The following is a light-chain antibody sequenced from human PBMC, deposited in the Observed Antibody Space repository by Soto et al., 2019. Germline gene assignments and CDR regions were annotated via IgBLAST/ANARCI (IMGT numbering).Light chain of an antibody. J-gene: IGKJ4*01. CDR1: QSVSSY. V-gene: IGKV3-11*01. CDR3: QQRSNWLT. Sequence: EIVLTQSPATLSLSPGERATLSCRASQSVSSYLAWYQQKPDQAPRLLIYDASNRATGIPARFSGSGSGTDFTLTISSLEPEDLAVYYCQQRSNWLTFGGGTKVEIK. CDR2: DAS.